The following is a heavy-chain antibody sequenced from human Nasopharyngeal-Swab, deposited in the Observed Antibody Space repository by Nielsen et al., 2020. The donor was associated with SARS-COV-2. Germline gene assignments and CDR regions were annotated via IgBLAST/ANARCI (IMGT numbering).Heavy chain of an antibody. J-gene: IGHJ6*02. CDR2: INTNTGNP. V-gene: IGHV7-4-1*02. D-gene: IGHD2-15*01. Sequence: WVRQAPGQGLEWMGWINTNTGNPTYAQGFTGRFVFSLDTSVGTAYLQISSLKAEDTAVYYCARVNVVYYYYGMDVWGQGTTVTVSS. CDR3: ARVNVVYYYYGMDV.